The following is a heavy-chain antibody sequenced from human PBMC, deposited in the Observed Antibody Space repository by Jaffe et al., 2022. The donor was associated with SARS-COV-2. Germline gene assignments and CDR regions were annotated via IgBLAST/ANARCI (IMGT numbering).Heavy chain of an antibody. V-gene: IGHV3-48*01. CDR1: GFTFSSYT. J-gene: IGHJ3*02. CDR2: ISSSSSTI. Sequence: EVQLVESGGGLVQPGGSLRLSCAASGFTFSSYTMNWVRQAPGKGLEWLSYISSSSSTIYYADSVRGRFTISRDNAKNSLYLQMNSLRAEDTAVYYCAREGSLHASDIWGQGTMVTVSS. CDR3: AREGSLHASDI. D-gene: IGHD3-10*01.